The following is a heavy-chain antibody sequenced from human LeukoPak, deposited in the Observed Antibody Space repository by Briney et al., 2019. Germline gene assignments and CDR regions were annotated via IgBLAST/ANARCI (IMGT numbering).Heavy chain of an antibody. CDR1: GGSISSYY. D-gene: IGHD5-12*01. V-gene: IGHV4-59*01. Sequence: SETLSLTCTVSGGSISSYYWSWIRQPPGKGLEWIGYIYYSGSTNYNPSLKSRVTVSVDTSKNQFSLKLSSVTAADTAVYYCARKGGYSGYDWFDPWGQGTLVTVSS. J-gene: IGHJ5*02. CDR2: IYYSGST. CDR3: ARKGGYSGYDWFDP.